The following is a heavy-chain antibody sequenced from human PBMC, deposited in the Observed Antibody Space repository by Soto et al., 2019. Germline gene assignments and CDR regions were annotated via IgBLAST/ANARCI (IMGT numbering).Heavy chain of an antibody. CDR1: GGSISSGDYY. CDR3: ARTSPSPGRANFDY. V-gene: IGHV4-30-4*01. J-gene: IGHJ4*02. Sequence: PSETLSLTCTVSGGSISSGDYYWSWIRQPPGKGLEWIGYIYYSGSTYCNPSLKSRVTISVDTSKNQFSLKLSSVTAADTAVYYCARTSPSPGRANFDYWGQGTLVTVSS. CDR2: IYYSGST.